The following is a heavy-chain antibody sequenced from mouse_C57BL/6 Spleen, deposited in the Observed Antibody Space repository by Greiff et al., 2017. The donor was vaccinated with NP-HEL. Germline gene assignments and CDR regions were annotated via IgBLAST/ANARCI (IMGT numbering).Heavy chain of an antibody. CDR3: ARGERRRGFDY. D-gene: IGHD2-12*01. CDR1: GYTFTSYW. Sequence: VQLQQPGAELVRPGSSVKLSCKASGYTFTSYWMDWVKQRPGQGLEWIGNIYPSDSETNYNQKFKDKATLTVDKSSSTAYMQLSSLTSEDSAVYYCARGERRRGFDYWGQGTTLTVSS. J-gene: IGHJ2*01. V-gene: IGHV1-61*01. CDR2: IYPSDSET.